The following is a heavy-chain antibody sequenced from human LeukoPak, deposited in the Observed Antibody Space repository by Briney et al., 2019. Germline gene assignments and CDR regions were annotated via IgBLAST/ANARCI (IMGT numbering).Heavy chain of an antibody. CDR2: IGSSGSTI. J-gene: IGHJ4*02. D-gene: IGHD3-22*01. CDR3: ARVYYYDSSGYSTHFDY. Sequence: GGSLRLSCAASGFTFSSYEMNWVRQAPGKGLEWVSYIGSSGSTIYYADSVKGRFTISRDNAKNSLYLQMNSLRAEDTAVYYCARVYYYDSSGYSTHFDYWGQGTLVTVSS. V-gene: IGHV3-48*03. CDR1: GFTFSSYE.